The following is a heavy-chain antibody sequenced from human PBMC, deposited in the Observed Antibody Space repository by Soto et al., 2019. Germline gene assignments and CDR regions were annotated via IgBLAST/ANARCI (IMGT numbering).Heavy chain of an antibody. CDR2: IYHSGTT. D-gene: IGHD3-22*01. J-gene: IGHJ5*02. CDR1: GFSISSGYF. Sequence: PGGSLRLSCAVSGFSISSGYFWGWIRQPPGKGPEGLGSIYHSGTTYYNPSVKGRVTISVDTSKNQFSLKMSSVTAADTAVYYCARDSSGYYWFDPWGQGTLVTVSS. CDR3: ARDSSGYYWFDP. V-gene: IGHV4-38-2*02.